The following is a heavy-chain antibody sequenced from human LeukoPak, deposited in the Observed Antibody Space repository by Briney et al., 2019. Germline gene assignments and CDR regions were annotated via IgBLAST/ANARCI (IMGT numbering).Heavy chain of an antibody. D-gene: IGHD7-27*01. CDR2: VSGSGSNT. J-gene: IGHJ4*02. Sequence: GGSLRLSCAASGFTFSNYAMSWVRQVPGKGLEWVSAVSGSGSNTYYEDSVKGRFTISRDNSKNTLFLQMNSLRAEDTAIYYCAKNWGTHGFEVLDYWGQGTLVTVSS. CDR1: GFTFSNYA. V-gene: IGHV3-23*01. CDR3: AKNWGTHGFEVLDY.